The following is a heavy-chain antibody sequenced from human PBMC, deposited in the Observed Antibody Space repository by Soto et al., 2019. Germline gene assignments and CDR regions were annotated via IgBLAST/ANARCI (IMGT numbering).Heavy chain of an antibody. V-gene: IGHV1-3*01. CDR2: INAGNGNT. J-gene: IGHJ6*02. CDR3: ARMVHYDPSYGMHV. CDR1: GYTFTSYA. Sequence: ASVKVSCKASGYTFTSYAMHWVRQAPGQRLEWMGWINAGNGNTKYSQKFQGRVTITRDTSASTAYMELSSLRSEDTAVYYCARMVHYDPSYGMHVWGPGTTVTVSS. D-gene: IGHD3-22*01.